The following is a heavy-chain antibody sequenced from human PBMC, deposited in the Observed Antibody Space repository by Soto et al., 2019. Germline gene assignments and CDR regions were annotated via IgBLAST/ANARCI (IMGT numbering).Heavy chain of an antibody. D-gene: IGHD4-17*01. CDR1: GGSFSGYY. V-gene: IGHV4-34*01. Sequence: SQTLSLTCAVYGGSFSGYYWSWIRQPPGKGLEWIGEINHSGSTNYNPSLKSRVTISVDTSKNQFSLKLSSVTAADTAVYYCARESYLYGDYPFWGRFFNIWGQGTMVTVSS. J-gene: IGHJ3*02. CDR2: INHSGST. CDR3: ARESYLYGDYPFWGRFFNI.